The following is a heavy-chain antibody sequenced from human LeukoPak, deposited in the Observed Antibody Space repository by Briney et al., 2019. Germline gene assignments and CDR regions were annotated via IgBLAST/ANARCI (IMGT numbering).Heavy chain of an antibody. CDR1: GGSISSYY. V-gene: IGHV4-4*07. Sequence: PSETLSLTCTVSGGSISSYYWSWIRQPAGKGLEWIGRIYTSGSTNYNPSLKSRVTMSVGTSKNQFSLKLSSVTAADTAVYYCARDYGDYAYYYYYYMDVWGKGTTVTVSS. J-gene: IGHJ6*03. CDR2: IYTSGST. CDR3: ARDYGDYAYYYYYYMDV. D-gene: IGHD4-17*01.